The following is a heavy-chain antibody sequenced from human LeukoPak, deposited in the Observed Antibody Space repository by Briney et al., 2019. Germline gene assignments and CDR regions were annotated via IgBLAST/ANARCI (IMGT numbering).Heavy chain of an antibody. J-gene: IGHJ4*02. CDR1: GYTFTGYY. Sequence: GASVKVSCKASGYTFTGYYMHWVRQAPGQGLEWMGWINPNSGGTDYAQKFQGRVTMTRDTSISTAYMEPSRLRSDDTAVYYCAREEGLAVAGRNLDYWGQGTLVTVSS. CDR3: AREEGLAVAGRNLDY. V-gene: IGHV1-2*02. D-gene: IGHD6-19*01. CDR2: INPNSGGT.